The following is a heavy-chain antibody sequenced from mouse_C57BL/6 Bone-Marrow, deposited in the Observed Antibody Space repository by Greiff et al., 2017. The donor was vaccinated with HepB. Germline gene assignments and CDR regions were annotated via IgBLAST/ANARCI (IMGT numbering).Heavy chain of an antibody. CDR1: GFTFSSYG. D-gene: IGHD2-3*01. V-gene: IGHV5-6*01. CDR3: ASRWLLAMDY. Sequence: VQLKESGGDLVKPGGSLKLSCAASGFTFSSYGMSWVRQTPDKRLEWVATISSGGSYTYYPDSVKGRFTISRDNAKNTLYLQMSSLKSEDTAMYYCASRWLLAMDYWGQGTSVTVSS. J-gene: IGHJ4*01. CDR2: ISSGGSYT.